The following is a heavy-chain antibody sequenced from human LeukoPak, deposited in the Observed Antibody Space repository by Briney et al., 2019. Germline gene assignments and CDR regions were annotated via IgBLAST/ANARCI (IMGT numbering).Heavy chain of an antibody. D-gene: IGHD6-13*01. J-gene: IGHJ4*02. CDR3: ATNRPGSSSWWPRFDY. CDR2: IYYSGST. CDR1: GGSISSYY. Sequence: SETLFLTCTVSGGSISSYYWSWIRQPPGKGLEWIGYIYYSGSTNYNPSLKSRVTISVDTSKNQFSLKLSSVTAADTAVYYCATNRPGSSSWWPRFDYWGQGTLVTVSS. V-gene: IGHV4-59*08.